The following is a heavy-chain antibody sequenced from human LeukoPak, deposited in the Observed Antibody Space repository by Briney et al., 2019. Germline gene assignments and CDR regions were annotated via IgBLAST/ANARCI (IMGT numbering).Heavy chain of an antibody. CDR1: GFTFSSYS. J-gene: IGHJ4*02. CDR2: ISSSSSYI. Sequence: GGSLRLSCAASGFTFSSYSMNWVRQAPGKGLEWVSSISSSSSYIYYADSVKGRFTISRDNAKNSLYLQMNSLRAEDTAVYYCARDLKGGRDGYNLLYWGQGTLVTVSS. D-gene: IGHD5-24*01. V-gene: IGHV3-21*01. CDR3: ARDLKGGRDGYNLLY.